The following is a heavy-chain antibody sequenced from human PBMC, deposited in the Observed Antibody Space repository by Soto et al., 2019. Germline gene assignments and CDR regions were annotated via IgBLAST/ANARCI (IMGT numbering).Heavy chain of an antibody. V-gene: IGHV4-4*02. CDR2: IYHTGST. CDR1: GGSISSSSNW. D-gene: IGHD2-2*01. Sequence: QVRLQESGPGLVKPSGALSLTCTVSGGSISSSSNWWSWVRQPPGKGLEWFGEIYHTGSTNYNPSLKSRTIIAVDKTKNQFSLKLTSVTAADTAVYYCARGASIAVGLDYWGQGILVTVAS. J-gene: IGHJ4*02. CDR3: ARGASIAVGLDY.